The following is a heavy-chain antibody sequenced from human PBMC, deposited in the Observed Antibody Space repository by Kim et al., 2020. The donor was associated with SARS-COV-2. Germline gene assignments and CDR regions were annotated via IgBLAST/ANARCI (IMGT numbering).Heavy chain of an antibody. V-gene: IGHV4-34*01. J-gene: IGHJ3*02. CDR2: INHSGST. CDR3: ARFTMVTTTDAFDI. D-gene: IGHD4-17*01. CDR1: GGSFSGYY. Sequence: SETLSLTCAVYGGSFSGYYWSWIRQPPGKGLEWIGDINHSGSTNYNPSPKSRVTILVETSKNQISLKLSSVTAADTAVYYCARFTMVTTTDAFDIWGQGTMVTVSS.